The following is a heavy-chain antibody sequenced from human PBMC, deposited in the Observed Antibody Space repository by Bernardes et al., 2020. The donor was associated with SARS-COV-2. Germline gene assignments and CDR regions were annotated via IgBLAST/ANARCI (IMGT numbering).Heavy chain of an antibody. Sequence: SETLSLTCTVSGGSIRSYYWSWIRQPPGKGLEWIGYIYYSGSTHYNPSLKSRVTISVDTSKNQFSLKLSSVTAADTAVYYCARGGIVATIPYYWGQGTLVTVSS. D-gene: IGHD5-12*01. CDR2: IYYSGST. J-gene: IGHJ4*02. CDR1: GGSIRSYY. V-gene: IGHV4-59*01. CDR3: ARGGIVATIPYY.